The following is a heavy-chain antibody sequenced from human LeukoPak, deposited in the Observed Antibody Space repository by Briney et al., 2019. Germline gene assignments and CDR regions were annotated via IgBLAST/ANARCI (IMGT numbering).Heavy chain of an antibody. CDR1: GFTFSSYG. CDR2: ICYDGSNK. CDR3: AREYNWFFDL. V-gene: IGHV3-33*01. D-gene: IGHD5-12*01. Sequence: GGSLRLSCAASGFTFSSYGMHWVRQAPGKGLEWVAVICYDGSNKYYADSVKGRFTISRDNSKNTLYLQMNSLIAEDTAVYYCAREYNWFFDLWGRGTLVTVSS. J-gene: IGHJ2*01.